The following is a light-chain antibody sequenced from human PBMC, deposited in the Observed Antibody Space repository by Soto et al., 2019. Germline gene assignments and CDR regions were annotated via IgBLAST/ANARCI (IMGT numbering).Light chain of an antibody. Sequence: ETVMTQSPVTLSVSPGERATLSCRASQSISSNLAWYQQKPGQAPRLLIYGASTRATGIPARFSGSVSGTDFTLTISSLQSEDFAVYYCQHYNNWPRTFGGGTKVEIK. CDR2: GAS. CDR3: QHYNNWPRT. CDR1: QSISSN. V-gene: IGKV3-15*01. J-gene: IGKJ4*01.